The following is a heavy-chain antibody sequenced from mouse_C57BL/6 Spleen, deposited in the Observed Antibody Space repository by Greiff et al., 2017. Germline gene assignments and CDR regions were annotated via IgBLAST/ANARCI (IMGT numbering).Heavy chain of an antibody. CDR1: GFSFNTYA. D-gene: IGHD3-3*01. J-gene: IGHJ1*03. CDR2: IRSKSNNYAT. V-gene: IGHV10-1*01. CDR3: VRQGTDWYFDV. Sequence: DVQLQESGGGLVQPKGSLKLSCAASGFSFNTYAMNWVRQAPGKGLEWVARIRSKSNNYATYYADSVKDRFTISRDDSESMLYLQMNNLKTEDTAMYYCVRQGTDWYFDVWGTGTTVTVSS.